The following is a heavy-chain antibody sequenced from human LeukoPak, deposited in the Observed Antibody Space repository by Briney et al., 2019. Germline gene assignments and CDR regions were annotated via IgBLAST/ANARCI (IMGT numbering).Heavy chain of an antibody. V-gene: IGHV4-4*07. CDR1: GGSITNYY. D-gene: IGHD6-19*01. J-gene: IGHJ4*02. Sequence: SETLSLTCTVSGGSITNYYWSWIRQPAGKQLEWIGRMYSSGSTHYNPSLKSRVAMSVDTSKNKFSLKLSSVTAADTAVYYCARDAGGGWFGFDYWGQGILVTVSS. CDR3: ARDAGGGWFGFDY. CDR2: MYSSGST.